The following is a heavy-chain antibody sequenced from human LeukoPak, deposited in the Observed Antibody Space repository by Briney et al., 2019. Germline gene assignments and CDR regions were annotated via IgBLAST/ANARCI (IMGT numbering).Heavy chain of an antibody. CDR1: GGSISSGGYS. CDR3: ARSLIFGVVYFDY. Sequence: PSETLSLTCAVSGGSISSGGYSWSWIRQPPGKGLEWIGYIYHSGSTYYNPSLKGRVTISVDRSKNQFSLKLSSVTAADTAVYYCARSLIFGVVYFDYWGQGTLVTVSS. CDR2: IYHSGST. V-gene: IGHV4-30-2*01. D-gene: IGHD3-3*01. J-gene: IGHJ4*02.